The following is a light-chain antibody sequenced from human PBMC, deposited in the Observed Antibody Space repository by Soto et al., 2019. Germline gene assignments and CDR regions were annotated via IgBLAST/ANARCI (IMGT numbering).Light chain of an antibody. V-gene: IGLV2-14*01. CDR2: DVS. Sequence: QSVLTQPASVSGSPGQSITISCTGTRSDVGGYNYVSWYQQHPGKAPKLMIYDVSNRPSGVSNRFSGSKSGNTASLTISGLQAEDEADYYCSSYTSSSTPYVVFGGGTKVTVL. CDR3: SSYTSSSTPYVV. CDR1: RSDVGGYNY. J-gene: IGLJ2*01.